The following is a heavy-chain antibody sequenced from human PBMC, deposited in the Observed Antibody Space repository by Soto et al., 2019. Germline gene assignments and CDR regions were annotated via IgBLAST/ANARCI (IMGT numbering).Heavy chain of an antibody. Sequence: QVQLVQSGAEVKKPGSSVKVSCKAPGGTFSTYAITWVRQAPGQGLEWMGGIIPMFGTSTYAQKFQGRVTITAEESTSTAYMELSSLTSEDTAVYFCARRRHCSVNSCSYYYGMDVWGQGTTVTVSS. CDR2: IIPMFGTS. CDR1: GGTFSTYA. CDR3: ARRRHCSVNSCSYYYGMDV. V-gene: IGHV1-69*12. D-gene: IGHD2-15*01. J-gene: IGHJ6*02.